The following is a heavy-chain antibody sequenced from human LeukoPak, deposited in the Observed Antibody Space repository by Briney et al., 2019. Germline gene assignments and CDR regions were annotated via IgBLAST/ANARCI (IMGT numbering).Heavy chain of an antibody. CDR1: KYTFSNYA. CDR2: IDSGGGST. V-gene: IGHV3-23*01. CDR3: ASADGSGYRYY. J-gene: IGHJ4*02. D-gene: IGHD3-22*01. Sequence: PGGSLRLSCVVSKYTFSNYAMSWVRQAPGKGLEWVSSIDSGGGSTYYADSVKGRFTISRDNSKNTLYLQMNSLRAEDTAMYYCASADGSGYRYYWGQGTLVTVSS.